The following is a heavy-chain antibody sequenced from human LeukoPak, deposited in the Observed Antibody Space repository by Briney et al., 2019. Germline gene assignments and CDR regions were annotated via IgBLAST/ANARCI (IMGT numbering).Heavy chain of an antibody. Sequence: SETLSLTCTVSGGSISSYWSWIRQPPGKGLEWIGYIYYSGSTNYNPSLKSRVTISVDTSKNQFSLKLSSATAADTAVYYCARLLGYCSSTSCYPPNLDVWGKGTTVTVSS. J-gene: IGHJ6*04. CDR3: ARLLGYCSSTSCYPPNLDV. CDR2: IYYSGST. D-gene: IGHD2-2*01. CDR1: GGSISSY. V-gene: IGHV4-59*01.